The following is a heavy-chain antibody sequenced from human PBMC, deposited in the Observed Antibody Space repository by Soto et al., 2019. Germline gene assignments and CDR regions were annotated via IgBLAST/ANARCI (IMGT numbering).Heavy chain of an antibody. D-gene: IGHD6-6*01. J-gene: IGHJ6*02. CDR1: GGSISSSSYY. V-gene: IGHV4-39*07. CDR2: IYYSGIT. Sequence: SETLCLTCTVSGGSISSSSYYWGWIRQPPGKGLEWIGSIYYSGITYYNPSLKSRVTISLDTSKNQFSLKLSSVTAADTAVYYCARGSSIAGLYYGMDVWGQGTTVTVSS. CDR3: ARGSSIAGLYYGMDV.